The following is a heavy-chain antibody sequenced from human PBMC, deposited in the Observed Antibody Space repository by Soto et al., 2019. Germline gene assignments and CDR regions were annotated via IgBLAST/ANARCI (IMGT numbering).Heavy chain of an antibody. Sequence: QVQLQESGPGLVKPSQTLSLTCTVSGGSISGVTYFWSWIRQHPGKGLEWIGYISYSGSTYYNPSLKSRVIISVDTSKNQFSLRLSSVTAADTAVYYCATYWGAGHDAKCFHIWGQGTVVAVSS. J-gene: IGHJ3*02. D-gene: IGHD7-27*01. V-gene: IGHV4-31*03. CDR1: GGSISGVTYF. CDR3: ATYWGAGHDAKCFHI. CDR2: ISYSGST.